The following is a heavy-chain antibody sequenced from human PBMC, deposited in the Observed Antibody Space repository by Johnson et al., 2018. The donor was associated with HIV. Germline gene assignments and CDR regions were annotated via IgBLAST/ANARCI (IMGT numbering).Heavy chain of an antibody. CDR1: GFTFSNAW. CDR3: TTAVFVDAFDV. D-gene: IGHD3-10*02. J-gene: IGHJ3*01. V-gene: IGHV3-15*01. Sequence: VQLVESGGGLVKPGGSLRVSCVASGFTFSNAWMNWVRQIPGKGLEWVGHIKRKSDGGTTDYASPVKDRVNISRDDSTNTAYLQINSLKAEDTAIYYCTTAVFVDAFDVWGQGTLVTVSS. CDR2: IKRKSDGGTT.